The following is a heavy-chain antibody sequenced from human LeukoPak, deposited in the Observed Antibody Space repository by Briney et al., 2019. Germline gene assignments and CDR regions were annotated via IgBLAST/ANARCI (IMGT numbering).Heavy chain of an antibody. J-gene: IGHJ4*02. V-gene: IGHV5-51*01. D-gene: IGHD2-2*01. Sequence: GESLKISCKGSGYSFTSYWIGWVRQMPGKGLECMGIINPVDSETRYSPSFQGQVTISVDKSTTTASLQWSSLRASDTAMYYCARQGSSTTSWQTIDYWGQGTLVSVSS. CDR2: INPVDSET. CDR1: GYSFTSYW. CDR3: ARQGSSTTSWQTIDY.